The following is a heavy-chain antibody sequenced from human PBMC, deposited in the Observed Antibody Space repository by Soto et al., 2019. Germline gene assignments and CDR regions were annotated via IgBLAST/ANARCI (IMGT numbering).Heavy chain of an antibody. J-gene: IGHJ6*03. D-gene: IGHD4-17*01. V-gene: IGHV4-34*01. CDR1: GGSFSGYY. CDR2: INHSGST. CDR3: ARFMTTVTTFDYYYYMDV. Sequence: SETLSLTCAVYGGSFSGYYWSWIRQPPGKGLEWIGEINHSGSTNYNPSLKSRVTISVDTSKNQFSLKLSSVTAADTAVYYCARFMTTVTTFDYYYYMDVWGKGTTVTVSS.